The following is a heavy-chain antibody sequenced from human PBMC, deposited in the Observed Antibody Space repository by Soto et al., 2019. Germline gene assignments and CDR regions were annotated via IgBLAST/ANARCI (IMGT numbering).Heavy chain of an antibody. CDR3: ATIKLGSNRLDY. D-gene: IGHD3-10*01. CDR1: GGSVSSGDYY. V-gene: IGHV4-30-4*01. Sequence: QVQLQESGPGLVKPSQTLSLTCTVSGGSVSSGDYYWSWIRQPPGKGLEWIGYIYYSGSTYYNPSLKSRVTISVDTSKNHFSLKLSSVTAADTAVYYCATIKLGSNRLDYWGQGTLVTVSS. J-gene: IGHJ4*02. CDR2: IYYSGST.